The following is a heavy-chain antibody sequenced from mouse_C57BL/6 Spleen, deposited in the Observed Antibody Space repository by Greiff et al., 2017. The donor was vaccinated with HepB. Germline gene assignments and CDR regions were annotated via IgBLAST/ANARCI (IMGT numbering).Heavy chain of an antibody. CDR2: IDPEDGDT. CDR1: GFNIKDYY. Sequence: EVQLQQSGAELVRPGASVKLSCTASGFNIKDYYMHWVKQRPEQGLEWIGRIDPEDGDTEYAPKFQGKATMTADTSSNTAYLQLSSLTSEDTAVYYCTLTTVVAPYFDVWGTGTTVTVSS. J-gene: IGHJ1*03. D-gene: IGHD1-1*01. V-gene: IGHV14-1*01. CDR3: TLTTVVAPYFDV.